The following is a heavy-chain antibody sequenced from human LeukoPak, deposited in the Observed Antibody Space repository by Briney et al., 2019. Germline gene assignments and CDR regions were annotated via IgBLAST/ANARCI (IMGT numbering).Heavy chain of an antibody. Sequence: ASVKVSCKASGYTFTGYYMHWVRQAPGQGLEWMGWINPNSGGTNYAQKFQGRVTITADKSTSTAYMELSSLRSEDTAVYYCARCASHSGYSYGYIAFDYMDVWGKGTTVTVSS. V-gene: IGHV1-2*02. CDR2: INPNSGGT. CDR3: ARCASHSGYSYGYIAFDYMDV. D-gene: IGHD5-18*01. J-gene: IGHJ6*03. CDR1: GYTFTGYY.